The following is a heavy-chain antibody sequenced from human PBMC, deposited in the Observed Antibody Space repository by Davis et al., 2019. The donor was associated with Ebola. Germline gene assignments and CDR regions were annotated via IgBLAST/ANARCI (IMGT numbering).Heavy chain of an antibody. CDR1: VITFSSYA. J-gene: IGHJ6*04. D-gene: IGHD3-3*01. CDR3: ARSGRSFGVVKYHYGMDV. V-gene: IGHV3-23*01. Sequence: AGSLRLSCADSVITFSSYAMTWVRQAPGKGLEWVSAIRGSGGNTYYAGSVKGRFTVSRDNSKKTMYLQMNSLRAEDTAVYYCARSGRSFGVVKYHYGMDVWGKGTTVTVSS. CDR2: IRGSGGNT.